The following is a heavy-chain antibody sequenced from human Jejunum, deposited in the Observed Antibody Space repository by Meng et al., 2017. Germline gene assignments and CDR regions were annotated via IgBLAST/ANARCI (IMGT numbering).Heavy chain of an antibody. CDR3: ARGSRGYSYG. CDR1: GGSVSSGSYY. V-gene: IGHV4-61*01. D-gene: IGHD5-18*01. Sequence: QVPSQARGPGLVWPSAPTSLSCTCSGGSVSSGSYYWGWIRQPPGKGLEWIGYIYYGGTTNYNPSLKSRVTISADTSKNQFSLKLSSVTAADTAVYYCARGSRGYSYGWGQGTLVTVSS. CDR2: IYYGGTT. J-gene: IGHJ4*02.